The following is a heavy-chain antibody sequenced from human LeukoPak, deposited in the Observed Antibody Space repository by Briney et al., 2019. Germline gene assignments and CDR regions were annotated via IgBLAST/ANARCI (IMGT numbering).Heavy chain of an antibody. CDR1: GFTFSSYS. CDR3: AREGVVVPAAPLDY. CDR2: ISSSSSYI. V-gene: IGHV3-21*01. D-gene: IGHD2-2*01. Sequence: GGSLRLSCAASGFTFSSYSMNWVRQAPGKGLEWVSSISSSSSYIYYADSVKGRFTISRDNAKNSLYLQMNSLRAEDTAVYYCAREGVVVPAAPLDYWGQRTLVTVSS. J-gene: IGHJ4*02.